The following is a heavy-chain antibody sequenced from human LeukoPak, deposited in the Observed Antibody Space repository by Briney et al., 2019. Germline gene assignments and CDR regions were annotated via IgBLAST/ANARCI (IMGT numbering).Heavy chain of an antibody. CDR1: GGSFSGYY. D-gene: IGHD6-13*01. V-gene: IGHV4-34*01. Sequence: SETLSLTCTVYGGSFSGYYWSWIRQPPGKGLEWIGEINHSGSTNYNPSLKSRVTISVDTSKNQFSLKLSSVTAADTAVYYCARGKRRSSSWYDPRKSDYYYYYMDVWGKGTTVTVSS. CDR3: ARGKRRSSSWYDPRKSDYYYYYMDV. CDR2: INHSGST. J-gene: IGHJ6*03.